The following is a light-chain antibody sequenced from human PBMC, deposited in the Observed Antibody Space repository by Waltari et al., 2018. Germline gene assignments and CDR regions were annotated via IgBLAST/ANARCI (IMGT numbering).Light chain of an antibody. CDR2: DVS. J-gene: IGLJ1*01. V-gene: IGLV2-11*01. Sequence: QSALTQPRSVSGSPGQSVTISCTGRRSDVGGYNAVSCYQQFPGKGPKVLIYDVSKRLSGVPDRFSGSKSGNTASLTISGLQAEDEAAYYCCSYAGTYTFFVFGSGTEVTVL. CDR3: CSYAGTYTFFV. CDR1: RSDVGGYNA.